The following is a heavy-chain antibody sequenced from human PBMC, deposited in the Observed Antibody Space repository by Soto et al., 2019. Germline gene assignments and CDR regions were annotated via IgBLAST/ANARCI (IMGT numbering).Heavy chain of an antibody. Sequence: PSETLSLTCAVSGGSISSGGYSWSWIRQPPGKGLEWIGYIYHSGSTYYNPSLKSRATISVDRSKNQFSLKLSSVTAADTAVYYCARYIVVVPAAIKGGFDYWGQGTLVTVSS. CDR1: GGSISSGGYS. CDR2: IYHSGST. V-gene: IGHV4-30-2*01. J-gene: IGHJ4*02. CDR3: ARYIVVVPAAIKGGFDY. D-gene: IGHD2-2*01.